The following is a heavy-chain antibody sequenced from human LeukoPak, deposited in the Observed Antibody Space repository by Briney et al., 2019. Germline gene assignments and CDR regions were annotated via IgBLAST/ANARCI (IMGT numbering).Heavy chain of an antibody. CDR1: DGSISSYY. CDR3: ARGDSSGGPYGMGV. V-gene: IGHV4-59*08. Sequence: SETLSLTCTVSDGSISSYYWTWIRQPPEKGLGLEWIGYIYYSGGTNYNPSLKSRVTISIDTSKNQVSLKLGSVTAADTAVYYCARGDSSGGPYGMGVWGQGTTVTVSS. J-gene: IGHJ6*02. D-gene: IGHD3-22*01. CDR2: IYYSGGT.